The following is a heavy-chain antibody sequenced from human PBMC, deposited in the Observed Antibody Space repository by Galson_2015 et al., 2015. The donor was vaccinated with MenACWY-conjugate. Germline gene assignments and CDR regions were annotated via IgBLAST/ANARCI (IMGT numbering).Heavy chain of an antibody. CDR2: IIPIFGTA. CDR1: GGTFSSYA. V-gene: IGHV1-69*13. D-gene: IGHD3-22*01. J-gene: IGHJ4*02. Sequence: SVKVSCKASGGTFSSYAISWVRQAPGQGLEWMGGIIPIFGTANYAQKFQGRVTITADESTSTAYMELSSLRSEDTAVYYCASPGPGTSETYYYDSSGYFYFDYWGQGTLVTVSS. CDR3: ASPGPGTSETYYYDSSGYFYFDY.